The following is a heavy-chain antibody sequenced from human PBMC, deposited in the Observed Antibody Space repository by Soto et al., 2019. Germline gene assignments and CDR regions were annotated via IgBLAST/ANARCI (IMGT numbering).Heavy chain of an antibody. Sequence: GGSLRLSCAASGFTFRSYNMIWVRQAPGKGLEWVSSISSSSSYIYYADSVKGRFTISRDNSKNTLSLQMNSLRVEDTAIYYCAGDYLRLNTLNGNFYSFGMDVWGQGTAVTVSS. V-gene: IGHV3-21*04. J-gene: IGHJ6*02. CDR1: GFTFRSYN. CDR3: AGDYLRLNTLNGNFYSFGMDV. D-gene: IGHD4-17*01. CDR2: ISSSSSYI.